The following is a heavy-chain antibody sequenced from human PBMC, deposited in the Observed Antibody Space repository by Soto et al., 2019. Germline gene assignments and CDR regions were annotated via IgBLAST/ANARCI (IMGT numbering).Heavy chain of an antibody. J-gene: IGHJ6*02. V-gene: IGHV3-64D*06. D-gene: IGHD3-22*01. Sequence: VGSLRLSCSAPGISFSSFAMHCVRQAPGKGLEYVSAISSNGGSTYYADSVKGRFTISRDNSKNTLYLQMSSLRAEDTAVYYCVKTFKDSSGYYYYYGMDVWGQGT. CDR1: GISFSSFA. CDR2: ISSNGGST. CDR3: VKTFKDSSGYYYYYGMDV.